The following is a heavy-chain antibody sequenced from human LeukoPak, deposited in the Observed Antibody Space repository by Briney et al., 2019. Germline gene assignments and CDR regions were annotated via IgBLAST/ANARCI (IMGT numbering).Heavy chain of an antibody. V-gene: IGHV5-51*01. D-gene: IGHD5-24*01. CDR3: ARLVRDGYNWAYYFDC. J-gene: IGHJ4*02. CDR2: IYPSDSDT. CDR1: GYSFTNYW. Sequence: GESLKISCKGSGYSFTNYWIGWVRQMPGKGLEWMGIIYPSDSDTRYSPSFQGQVTISADKSISTAYLQWGGLKASDTAMYYCARLVRDGYNWAYYFDCWGQGTLVTVSS.